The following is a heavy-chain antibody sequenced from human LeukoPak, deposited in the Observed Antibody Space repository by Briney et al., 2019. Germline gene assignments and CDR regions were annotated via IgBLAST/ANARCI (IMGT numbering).Heavy chain of an antibody. V-gene: IGHV4-61*02. D-gene: IGHD3-22*01. CDR1: GGSISSGSYY. CDR3: AREGDYYDSSVEYWFDP. Sequence: SETLSLTCTVSGGSISSGSYYWRWIRQPAGKGLEWIGRIYTSGSTNYNPSLKSRLTISVDTSKNQFSLKLSSVTTADTAVYYCAREGDYYDSSVEYWFDPWGQGTLVTVSS. J-gene: IGHJ5*02. CDR2: IYTSGST.